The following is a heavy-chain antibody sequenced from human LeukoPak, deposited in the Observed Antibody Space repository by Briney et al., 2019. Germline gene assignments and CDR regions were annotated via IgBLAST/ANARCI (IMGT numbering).Heavy chain of an antibody. V-gene: IGHV3-21*01. D-gene: IGHD3-16*02. CDR2: ISSTSSYM. Sequence: GGSLRLSCAASGFTFSSYSMNWVRQAPGKGLEWVSSISSTSSYMYYADSLKGRFTISRDNAKNALYLQMNSLRAEDTAVYYCARVMEVSVWNPVDYWGQGTLVTVSS. CDR1: GFTFSSYS. CDR3: ARVMEVSVWNPVDY. J-gene: IGHJ4*02.